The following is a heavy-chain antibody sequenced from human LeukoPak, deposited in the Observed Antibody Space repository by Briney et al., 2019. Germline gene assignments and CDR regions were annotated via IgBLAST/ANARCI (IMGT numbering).Heavy chain of an antibody. CDR1: GGTFSSYT. J-gene: IGHJ4*02. D-gene: IGHD3-16*02. CDR3: ARSKIGGVIVLYYFDY. V-gene: IGHV1-69*02. Sequence: GSSVKVSCKASGGTFSSYTISWVRQAPGQGLEWMGRIIPILGIANYAQKFQGRVTITTDESTSTAYMELSSLRSEDTAVYYCARSKIGGVIVLYYFDYWGQGTLVTVSS. CDR2: IIPILGIA.